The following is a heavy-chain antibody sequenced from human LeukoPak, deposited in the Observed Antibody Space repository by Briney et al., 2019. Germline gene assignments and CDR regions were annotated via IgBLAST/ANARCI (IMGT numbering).Heavy chain of an antibody. Sequence: GSLRLSCAASGFTFSSYAMTWVRQAPGKGLEWIGYIYYSGSTNYNPSLKSRVTISVDTSKNQFSLKLSSVTAADTAVYYCARSRGEDSSGYQGYGMDVWGQGTTVTVSS. CDR1: GFTFSSYA. V-gene: IGHV4-59*01. CDR3: ARSRGEDSSGYQGYGMDV. J-gene: IGHJ6*02. CDR2: IYYSGST. D-gene: IGHD3-22*01.